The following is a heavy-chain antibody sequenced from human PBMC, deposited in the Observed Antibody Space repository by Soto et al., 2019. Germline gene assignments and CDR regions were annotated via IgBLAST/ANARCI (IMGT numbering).Heavy chain of an antibody. Sequence: QVQLVESGGGVVQPGRSLRLSCAASGVTLSHYGIHWVRQAPGKGLEWVALISYDGSDIYYKDSVKGRFTISRDNSKNTVYLQMNSLRAEDTAVYYCAKWGAAIDIWGQGTMGTVSS. D-gene: IGHD6-13*01. J-gene: IGHJ3*02. CDR1: GVTLSHYG. V-gene: IGHV3-30*18. CDR2: ISYDGSDI. CDR3: AKWGAAIDI.